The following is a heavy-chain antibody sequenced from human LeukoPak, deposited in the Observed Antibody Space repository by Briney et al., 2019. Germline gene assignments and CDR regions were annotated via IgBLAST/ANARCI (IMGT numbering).Heavy chain of an antibody. CDR3: ARDLRSARDVGV. J-gene: IGHJ4*02. D-gene: IGHD4-17*01. V-gene: IGHV3-64*02. Sequence: RGESLKISCKGSGYSFSNYAMHWVRQAPGKGLEYVSVISSNGGGTYYADSVKGRFTISRDNSKNTLYLQMGSLRVEDMAVYYCARDLRSARDVGVWGQGTLVTVSS. CDR2: ISSNGGGT. CDR1: GYSFSNYA.